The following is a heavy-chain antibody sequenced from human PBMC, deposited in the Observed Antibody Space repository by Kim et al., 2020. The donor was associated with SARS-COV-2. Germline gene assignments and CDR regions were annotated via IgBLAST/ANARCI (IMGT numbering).Heavy chain of an antibody. J-gene: IGHJ6*02. CDR1: GGSFSGYY. Sequence: SETLSLTCAVYGGSFSGYYWSWIRQPPGKGLEWIGEINHSGSTNYNPSLTSRVTISIDTSKNQFSLKLSPVTAADTAVYYCARVRGVTVLLGYYYYGMDVWGQGTTVTVSS. CDR2: INHSGST. CDR3: ARVRGVTVLLGYYYYGMDV. V-gene: IGHV4-34*01. D-gene: IGHD3-10*01.